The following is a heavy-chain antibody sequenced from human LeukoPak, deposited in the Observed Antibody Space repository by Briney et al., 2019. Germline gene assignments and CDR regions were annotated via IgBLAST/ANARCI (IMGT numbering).Heavy chain of an antibody. CDR2: INPNSGDT. V-gene: IGHV1-2*02. D-gene: IGHD5-12*01. CDR1: GYTXTGYY. J-gene: IGHJ4*02. CDR3: ARDSGLGYSGYDLAW. Sequence: GASVKVSCKASGYTXTGYYMHWVRQAPGQGLEWMGWINPNSGDTNYAQKFQGRVTMTRDTSIRTAYMELSRLRSDDTAVYYCARDSGLGYSGYDLAWWGQGTLVTVSS.